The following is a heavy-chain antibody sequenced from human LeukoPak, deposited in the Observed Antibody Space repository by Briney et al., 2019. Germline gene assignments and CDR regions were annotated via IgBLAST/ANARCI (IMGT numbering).Heavy chain of an antibody. CDR2: IYPYDSDT. D-gene: IGHD3-3*01. CDR1: GYTFTNYW. V-gene: IGHV5-51*01. J-gene: IGHJ6*03. Sequence: GESLKISCKASGYTFTNYWIGWVRQMPGKGLEWMGIIYPYDSDTKYSPSFQGHVTISVDESISTAYLQWSSLKASDTAIYYCARHEVGGDSSSGYEYYYYMDVWGKGTAVTVFS. CDR3: ARHEVGGDSSSGYEYYYYMDV.